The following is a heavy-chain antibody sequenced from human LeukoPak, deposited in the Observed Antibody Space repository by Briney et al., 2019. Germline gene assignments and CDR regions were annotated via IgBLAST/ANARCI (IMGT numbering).Heavy chain of an antibody. Sequence: PGCSLTLSRVASRLTFSSYSMILVSLTPGTGLEGVALISVDGSIEYYVVSVKGRFTISRNNTNNTLFLQMNSLRPEDTAVYYCAKDSDRAVAGSDDALDVWGQGTMVTVSS. CDR1: RLTFSSYS. D-gene: IGHD6-19*01. V-gene: IGHV3-30*18. J-gene: IGHJ3*01. CDR2: ISVDGSIE. CDR3: AKDSDRAVAGSDDALDV.